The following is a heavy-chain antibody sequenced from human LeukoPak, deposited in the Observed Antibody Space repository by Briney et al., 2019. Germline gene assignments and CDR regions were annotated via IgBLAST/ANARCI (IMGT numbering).Heavy chain of an antibody. J-gene: IGHJ4*02. CDR2: ISSTSSDI. CDR3: AKGLFSGYDKYLDS. CDR1: GFAFETYI. V-gene: IGHV3-21*04. D-gene: IGHD5-12*01. Sequence: GGSLRLSCVASGFAFETYIMNWVRQAPGKGLEWVSFISSTSSDINYADSVRDRFTISRDNAKNSLFLQMDSLRVEDTAVYYCAKGLFSGYDKYLDSWGQGTLVTVSS.